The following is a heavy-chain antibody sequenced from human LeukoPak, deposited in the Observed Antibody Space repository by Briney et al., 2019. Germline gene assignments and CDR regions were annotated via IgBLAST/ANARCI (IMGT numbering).Heavy chain of an antibody. V-gene: IGHV3-30-3*01. CDR2: ISYDGSNK. CDR3: ARDCSGGSCYSATLDY. Sequence: GGSLRLSCAASGFTFSSYAMHWVRQAPGKGLEWVAVISYDGSNKYYADSVKGRFTISRDNSKNTLYLQMNNLRAEDTAVYYCARDCSGGSCYSATLDYWGQGTLVTVSS. J-gene: IGHJ4*02. D-gene: IGHD2-15*01. CDR1: GFTFSSYA.